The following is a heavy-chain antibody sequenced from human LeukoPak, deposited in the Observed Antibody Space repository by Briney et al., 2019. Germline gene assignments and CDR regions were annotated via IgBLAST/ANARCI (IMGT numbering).Heavy chain of an antibody. J-gene: IGHJ4*02. CDR2: ISGDGGST. CDR3: AKVYYHDGSGYWGGVDY. CDR1: GFTFDDYA. Sequence: AGGSLRLSCAASGFTFDDYAMHWVRQAPGKGLEWASLISGDGGSTYYADSVKGRFTISRDNSKNSLYLQMNSLRTEDTALYYCAKVYYHDGSGYWGGVDYWGQGTLDTVSS. V-gene: IGHV3-43*02. D-gene: IGHD3-22*01.